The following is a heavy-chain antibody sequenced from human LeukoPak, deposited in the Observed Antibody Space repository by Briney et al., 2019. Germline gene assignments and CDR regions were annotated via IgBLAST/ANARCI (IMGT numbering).Heavy chain of an antibody. CDR3: ARRGLGAADY. Sequence: GESLRLSCAASGFTFSSYAMSWVRQAPGKGLEWASAISGSGGSTYYADSVKGRFTISRDNSKNTLYLQMNSLRAEDTAVYYCARRGLGAADYWGQGTLVTVSS. D-gene: IGHD1-26*01. CDR2: ISGSGGST. V-gene: IGHV3-23*01. J-gene: IGHJ4*02. CDR1: GFTFSSYA.